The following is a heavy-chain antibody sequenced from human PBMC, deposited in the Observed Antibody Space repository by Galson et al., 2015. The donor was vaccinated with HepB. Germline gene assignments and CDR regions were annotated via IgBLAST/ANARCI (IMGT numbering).Heavy chain of an antibody. Sequence: SVKVSCKASGYTFTSYAMHWVRQAPGQRLEWMGWINTGNGNTKYSQKFQGRVTITRDTSTSTAYMELSSLRSEDTAVYYCARVRWLELRGYYFDYWGQGTLVTVSS. CDR1: GYTFTSYA. CDR3: ARVRWLELRGYYFDY. CDR2: INTGNGNT. J-gene: IGHJ4*02. V-gene: IGHV1-3*04. D-gene: IGHD1-7*01.